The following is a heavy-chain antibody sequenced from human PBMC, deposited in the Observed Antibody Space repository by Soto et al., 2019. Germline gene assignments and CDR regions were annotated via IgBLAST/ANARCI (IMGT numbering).Heavy chain of an antibody. CDR3: ARAGRAAVGPHYFDY. CDR2: INNDGSST. D-gene: IGHD6-13*01. J-gene: IGHJ4*02. Sequence: EVQLVESGGGLVQPGGSLRLSCAASGFTFSSYWMHWVRQVPGKGLVWVSRINNDGSSTDYADSVEGRFTFSRDNAKNTLYRQMNSLRAEDTAVYYCARAGRAAVGPHYFDYWGQGTLVTVSS. CDR1: GFTFSSYW. V-gene: IGHV3-74*01.